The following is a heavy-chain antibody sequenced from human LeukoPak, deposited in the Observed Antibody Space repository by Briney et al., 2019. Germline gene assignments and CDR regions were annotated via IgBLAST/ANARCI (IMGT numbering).Heavy chain of an antibody. CDR1: GFTFSDYY. V-gene: IGHV3-11*04. Sequence: PGGSLRLSCAASGFTFSDYYMSWIRQAPGKGLEWVSYISSSGSTIYYADSVKGRFTISRDNAKNSLYLQVNSLRAEDTAVYYCAAKYYDFWSGYYDWGQGTLVTVSS. D-gene: IGHD3-3*01. J-gene: IGHJ4*02. CDR3: AAKYYDFWSGYYD. CDR2: ISSSGSTI.